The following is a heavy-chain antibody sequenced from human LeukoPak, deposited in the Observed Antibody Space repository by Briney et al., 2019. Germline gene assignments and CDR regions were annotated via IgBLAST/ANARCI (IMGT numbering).Heavy chain of an antibody. Sequence: PGGSLRLSCAASGFTFSSYAMHWVRQAPGKGLEWVAVISHDGSNKYYADSVKGRFTISRDSGRKSVYLQMNSLTTDDTAFYFCAKELDTMFFDYWGQGALVTVSS. J-gene: IGHJ4*02. V-gene: IGHV3-30-3*02. D-gene: IGHD3-10*02. CDR2: ISHDGSNK. CDR3: AKELDTMFFDY. CDR1: GFTFSSYA.